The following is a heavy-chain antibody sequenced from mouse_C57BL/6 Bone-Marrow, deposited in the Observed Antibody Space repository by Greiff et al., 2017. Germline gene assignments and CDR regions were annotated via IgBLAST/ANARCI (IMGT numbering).Heavy chain of an antibody. CDR2: IQYSGST. D-gene: IGHD1-1*01. V-gene: IGHV3-1*02. CDR1: GYSITSGYN. Sequence: EVQLQQSGPDLVKPSQSLSLTCTVTGYSITSGYNWHWIRQFPGNKLEWMGYIQYSGSTNYNPSLKSRISITRDTSKNQFFLQLNSVTTEDTATYYGARGGSVVPHWYFEVWGAGTTVTVSS. J-gene: IGHJ1*01. CDR3: ARGGSVVPHWYFEV.